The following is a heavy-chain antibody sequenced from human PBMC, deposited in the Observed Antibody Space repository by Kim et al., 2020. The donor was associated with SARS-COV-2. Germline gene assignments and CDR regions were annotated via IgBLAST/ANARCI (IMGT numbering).Heavy chain of an antibody. J-gene: IGHJ4*02. CDR2: IKQDGSEK. CDR1: GFTFGSFW. Sequence: GGSLRLSCAASGFTFGSFWMSWVRQAPGKGLEWVANIKQDGSEKYYVDSLKGRFTISRDNAKNSLYLRMNSLRAEDTAVYYCARDIGEVGTPTSDYWGQGTLVTVSS. D-gene: IGHD3-16*01. V-gene: IGHV3-7*01. CDR3: ARDIGEVGTPTSDY.